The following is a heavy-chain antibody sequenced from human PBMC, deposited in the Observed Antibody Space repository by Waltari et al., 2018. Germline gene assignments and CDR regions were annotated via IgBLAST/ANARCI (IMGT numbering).Heavy chain of an antibody. Sequence: EVQLVESGGNLVQPGGSLRLSCAASGLTFSSSVLSWVRQAPRKGLEWVSAISGGGGTTYYADSVRGRFTISRDNSKNTLYLQMNSLRAEDTALYYCAKDKAVRSGWYGAGFDYWGQGTLVTVSS. J-gene: IGHJ4*02. V-gene: IGHV3-23*04. CDR3: AKDKAVRSGWYGAGFDY. D-gene: IGHD6-19*01. CDR2: ISGGGGTT. CDR1: GLTFSSSV.